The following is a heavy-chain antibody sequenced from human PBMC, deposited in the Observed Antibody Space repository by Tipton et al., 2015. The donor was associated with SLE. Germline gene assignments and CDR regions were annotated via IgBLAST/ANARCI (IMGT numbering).Heavy chain of an antibody. CDR2: ISYDGSNK. CDR1: GFTFSTYA. Sequence: SLRLSCAASGFTFSTYAMNWVRQAPGKGPEWVAVISYDGSNKNYGDSVKGRFTISRDNSKNTLYLQMNSLRAEDTAVYYCSGQLLPLYGMDVWGQGTTVTVSS. D-gene: IGHD6-6*01. J-gene: IGHJ6*02. V-gene: IGHV3-30*04. CDR3: SGQLLPLYGMDV.